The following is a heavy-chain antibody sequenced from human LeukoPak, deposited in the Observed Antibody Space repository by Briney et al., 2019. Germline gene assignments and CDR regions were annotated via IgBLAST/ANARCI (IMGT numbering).Heavy chain of an antibody. CDR1: GFTFSSYS. D-gene: IGHD6-13*01. CDR3: ARGGYSSSWYGDY. CDR2: ISSSSSYI. J-gene: IGHJ4*02. Sequence: SGGSLRLSCAASGFTFSSYSMNWVRQAPGKGLEWVSSISSSSSYIYCADSVKGRFTISRDNAKNSLYLQMNSLRAEDTAVYYCARGGYSSSWYGDYWGQGTLVTVSS. V-gene: IGHV3-21*01.